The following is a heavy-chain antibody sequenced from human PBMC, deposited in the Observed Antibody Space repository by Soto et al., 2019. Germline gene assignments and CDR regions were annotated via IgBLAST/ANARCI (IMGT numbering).Heavy chain of an antibody. V-gene: IGHV3-9*01. Sequence: SLSLCCAASGFIFDSYAMNWVRPAPGKGLEWVSGINWNSGDIGYADSVKGRFTISRDNAENSLFLEMNSLRPEDTALYYCVKDMSGYPPYYFDYWGQGALVTVSS. CDR2: INWNSGDI. J-gene: IGHJ4*02. D-gene: IGHD3-3*01. CDR1: GFIFDSYA. CDR3: VKDMSGYPPYYFDY.